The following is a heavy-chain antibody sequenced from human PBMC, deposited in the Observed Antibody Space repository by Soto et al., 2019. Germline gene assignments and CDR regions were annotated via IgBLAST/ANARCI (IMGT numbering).Heavy chain of an antibody. CDR1: AESISSSSCY. D-gene: IGHD3-16*01. V-gene: IGHV4-39*01. J-gene: IGHJ4*02. CDR3: ASRRTPGGTQAYFDR. CDR2: KYYSAGT. Sequence: SETLSLTAIPAAESISSSSCYSGSGRWPPGKGLEWLGTKYYSAGTYYTPSFKSPVTISIDRSKNRFSLKHCNVTGTDTAVYYCASRRTPGGTQAYFDRWGRG.